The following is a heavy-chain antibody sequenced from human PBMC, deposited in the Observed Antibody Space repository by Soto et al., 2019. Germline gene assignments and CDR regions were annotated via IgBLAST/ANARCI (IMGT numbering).Heavy chain of an antibody. Sequence: PSETLYLTCTVSSGSISRYYWSWFRQPPGKGLEWIGDIYYSGSTNYNPSLKSRVTISVDTSKNQFSLRLRSVNAADTAVYYCARANYFDYWGQGTLVTVSS. CDR1: SGSISRYY. CDR2: IYYSGST. J-gene: IGHJ4*02. V-gene: IGHV4-59*01. CDR3: ARANYFDY.